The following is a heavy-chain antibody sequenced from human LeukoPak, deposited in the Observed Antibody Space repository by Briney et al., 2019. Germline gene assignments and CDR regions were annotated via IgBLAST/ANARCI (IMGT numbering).Heavy chain of an antibody. D-gene: IGHD2-15*01. CDR2: MNPNSGNT. Sequence: ASVKVSCKASGYTFTSYDINWVRQATGQGLERMGWMNPNSGNTGYAQKFQGRVTMTRNTSISTAYMELSSLRSEDTAVYYCASYSSYYYYYGMDVWGQGTTVTVSS. CDR3: ASYSSYYYYYGMDV. V-gene: IGHV1-8*01. CDR1: GYTFTSYD. J-gene: IGHJ6*02.